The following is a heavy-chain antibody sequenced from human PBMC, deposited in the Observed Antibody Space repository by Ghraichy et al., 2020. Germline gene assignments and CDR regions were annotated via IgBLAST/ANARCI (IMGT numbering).Heavy chain of an antibody. V-gene: IGHV3-64D*06. J-gene: IGHJ6*03. CDR3: VKIGAYYYYYMDV. CDR2: ISSNGGST. CDR1: GFTFSSYA. Sequence: GESLNISCSASGFTFSSYAMHWVRQAPGKGLEYVSAISSNGGSTYYADSVKGRFTISRDSSKNTLYLQMSSLRAEDTAVYYCVKIGAYYYYYMDVWGKGTTVTVSS.